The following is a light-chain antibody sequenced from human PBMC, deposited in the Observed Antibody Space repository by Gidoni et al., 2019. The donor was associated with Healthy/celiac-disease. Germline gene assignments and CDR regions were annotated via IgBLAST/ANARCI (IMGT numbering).Light chain of an antibody. Sequence: EIVLTQSPATLSLSPGERATLSCRASQSVSSYLAWYQQKPGQAPRLLIYEVSNRATGIPARFSGSGSGTDFTLTISSLEPEDFAVYYCQQRSNWPPYTFGQGTKLEIK. CDR1: QSVSSY. CDR2: EVS. CDR3: QQRSNWPPYT. V-gene: IGKV3-11*01. J-gene: IGKJ2*01.